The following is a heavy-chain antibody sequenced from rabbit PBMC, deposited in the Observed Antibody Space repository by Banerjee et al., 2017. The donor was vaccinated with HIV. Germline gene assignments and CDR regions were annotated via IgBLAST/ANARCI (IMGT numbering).Heavy chain of an antibody. CDR1: GFDFSSYY. CDR3: ARGGYAGYGYYYGMDL. CDR2: IYAGKGRT. D-gene: IGHD7-1*01. Sequence: QLKETGGGLVQPGGSLTLSCKASGFDFSSYYMSWVRQAPGKGLEWIGTIYAGKGRTYYASWVNGRFTISSDNAQNTVDLQMNSLTAVDRATYFCARGGYAGYGYYYGMDLWGPGTLVTVS. V-gene: IGHV1S7*01. J-gene: IGHJ6*01.